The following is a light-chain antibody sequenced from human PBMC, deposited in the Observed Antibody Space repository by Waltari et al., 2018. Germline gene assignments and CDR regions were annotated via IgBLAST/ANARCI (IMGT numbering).Light chain of an antibody. Sequence: EILLTQSPATLSLSPGARATLSCRASQSVSSYLAWYQQKPGQAPRLLIYDASNRATGIPARFSGSGSGTDFTLTISSLEPEDFAVYYCQQRSNWPPGPLTFGGGTKVEIK. CDR2: DAS. V-gene: IGKV3-11*01. CDR1: QSVSSY. J-gene: IGKJ4*01. CDR3: QQRSNWPPGPLT.